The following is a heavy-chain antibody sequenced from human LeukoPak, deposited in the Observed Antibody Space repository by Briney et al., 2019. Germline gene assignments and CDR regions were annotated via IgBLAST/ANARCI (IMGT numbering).Heavy chain of an antibody. J-gene: IGHJ4*02. D-gene: IGHD5-12*01. Sequence: ASVKVSCKASGYTFTGYYMHWVRQAPGQGLEWMGWISGYNGNTNYAQKLQGRVTMTTDTSTSTAYMELRSLRSDDTAVYYCAREWYSGYEFSDYWGQGTLVTVSS. CDR3: AREWYSGYEFSDY. CDR2: ISGYNGNT. V-gene: IGHV1-18*04. CDR1: GYTFTGYY.